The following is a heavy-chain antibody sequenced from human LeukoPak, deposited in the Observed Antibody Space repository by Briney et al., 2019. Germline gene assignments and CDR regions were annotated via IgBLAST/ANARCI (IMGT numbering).Heavy chain of an antibody. J-gene: IGHJ4*02. V-gene: IGHV3-23*01. CDR3: AKTGASGYSSSWYGGYFDY. CDR2: ISGNGGST. CDR1: GFTFSSYA. Sequence: PGGSLRLSCAASGFTFSSYAMSWVRQAPGKGLEWVSAISGNGGSTYYADSVKGRFTISRDNSKNTLYLQINSLRAEDTAVYYCAKTGASGYSSSWYGGYFDYWGQGTLVTVSS. D-gene: IGHD6-13*01.